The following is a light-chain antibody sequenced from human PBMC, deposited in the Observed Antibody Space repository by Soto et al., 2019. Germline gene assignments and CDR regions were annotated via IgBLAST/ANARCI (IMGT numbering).Light chain of an antibody. CDR3: QQYGSSPRT. CDR1: QSVSSSY. V-gene: IGKV3-20*01. Sequence: EIVLTQSPGTLSLSPGERATLSCRASQSVSSSYLAWYQQKPGQAPRLLIYGASSRATGIPDRFSSSGSGTDFTFTFSRLEPEDFAVYYCQQYGSSPRTFGQGTKVDIK. CDR2: GAS. J-gene: IGKJ1*01.